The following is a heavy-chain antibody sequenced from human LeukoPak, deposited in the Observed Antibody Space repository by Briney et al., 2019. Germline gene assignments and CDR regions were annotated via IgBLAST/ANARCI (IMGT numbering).Heavy chain of an antibody. V-gene: IGHV1-69*06. D-gene: IGHD2-15*01. CDR1: GGTFSSYV. CDR2: IIPIFGTA. J-gene: IGHJ4*02. CDR3: ASPRYCSGGSCYQYYFDY. Sequence: SVKVSCKASGGTFSSYVISWVRQAPGQGLEWMGGIIPIFGTANYAQKFQGRVTITADKSTRTAYMELSSLRSEDTAVYYCASPRYCSGGSCYQYYFDYWGQGTLVTVSS.